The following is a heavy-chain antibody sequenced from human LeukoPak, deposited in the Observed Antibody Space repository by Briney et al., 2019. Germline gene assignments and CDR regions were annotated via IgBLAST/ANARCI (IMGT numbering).Heavy chain of an antibody. D-gene: IGHD2-15*01. CDR1: GFTFSSYG. V-gene: IGHV3-30*18. J-gene: IGHJ3*02. CDR3: AKDLGCSGGSCYSAFDI. Sequence: GGSLRLSCAASGFTFSSYGMHWVRQAPGKGLEWVAVISHGGSNKYYADSVKGRFTISRDNSKNTLYLQMNSLRAEDTAVYYCAKDLGCSGGSCYSAFDIWGQGTMVTVSS. CDR2: ISHGGSNK.